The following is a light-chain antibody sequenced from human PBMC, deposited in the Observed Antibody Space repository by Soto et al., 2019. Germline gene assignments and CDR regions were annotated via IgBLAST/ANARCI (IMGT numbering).Light chain of an antibody. CDR1: QNISNY. CDR2: DVS. Sequence: IVLTQSPATLSVSPGERATLSCRASQNISNYLIWYQQKPGQAPRLLIYDVSNRATDIPARFSGSGSGTDFTLTISSLEPEDFAVYYCQQRSNWPLTFGGGTKVDIK. V-gene: IGKV3-11*01. CDR3: QQRSNWPLT. J-gene: IGKJ4*01.